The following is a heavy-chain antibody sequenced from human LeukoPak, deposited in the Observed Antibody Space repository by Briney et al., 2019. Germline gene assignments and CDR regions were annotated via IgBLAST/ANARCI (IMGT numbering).Heavy chain of an antibody. CDR1: GYSISSDYY. V-gene: IGHV4-38-2*02. Sequence: SETLSLTCTVAGYSISSDYYWGWIRQPPGKGLEWIGSISHTGTTYYNPSLKSRVTISVDTSKNQFSLKLSSVTAADTAVYYCAREPVVPDRRVFYFDYWGQGTMVTVSS. CDR3: AREPVVPDRRVFYFDY. J-gene: IGHJ4*03. CDR2: ISHTGTT. D-gene: IGHD2-21*01.